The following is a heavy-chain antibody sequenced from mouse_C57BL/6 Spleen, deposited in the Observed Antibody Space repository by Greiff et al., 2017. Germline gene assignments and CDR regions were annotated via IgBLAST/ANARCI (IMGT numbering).Heavy chain of an antibody. CDR3: TTAYGSSYWFAY. V-gene: IGHV14-4*01. D-gene: IGHD1-1*01. J-gene: IGHJ3*01. Sequence: DVQLQESGAELVRPGASVKLSCTASGFNIKDDYMHWVKQRPEQGLEWIGWIDPENGDTEYASKFQGKATITADTSSNTAYLQLSSLTSEDTAVYYCTTAYGSSYWFAYWGQGTLVTVSA. CDR2: IDPENGDT. CDR1: GFNIKDDY.